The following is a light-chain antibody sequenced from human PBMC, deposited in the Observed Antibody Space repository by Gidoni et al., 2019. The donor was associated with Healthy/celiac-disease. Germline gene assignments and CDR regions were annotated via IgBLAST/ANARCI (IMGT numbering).Light chain of an antibody. CDR3: QQSYSTPWT. CDR1: QSISSY. V-gene: IGKV1-39*01. Sequence: DIQMTQSPSSLSASVGDRVTITCRASQSISSYFNWYQQKPGKAPKLLIYAASSLQSGVPSRFSGSGSGTDFTLTISSLQPEAFATYYCQQSYSTPWTFGQGTKVEIK. J-gene: IGKJ1*01. CDR2: AAS.